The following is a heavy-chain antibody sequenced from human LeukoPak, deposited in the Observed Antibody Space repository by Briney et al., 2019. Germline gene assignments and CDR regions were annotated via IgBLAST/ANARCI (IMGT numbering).Heavy chain of an antibody. V-gene: IGHV4-34*01. CDR2: IDQSGST. D-gene: IGHD3-10*01. J-gene: IGHJ4*02. CDR1: GGSFSGYY. CDR3: AINDGSGSCYKSDY. Sequence: PSETLSLTCAVYGGSFSGYYWSWIRQPPGKGLEWIGEIDQSGSTNYNPSLKSRVTITIDTSKNQFSLKVNSVTAADTAVYYCAINDGSGSCYKSDYWGQGTLVTVSS.